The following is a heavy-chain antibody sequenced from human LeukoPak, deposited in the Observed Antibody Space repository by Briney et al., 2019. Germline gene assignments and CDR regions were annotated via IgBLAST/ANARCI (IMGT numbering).Heavy chain of an antibody. CDR2: MNPNSGNT. Sequence: ASVKVSCKASGYTFTSYDISWVRQATGQGLEWMGWMNPNSGNTGYAQKFQGRVTMTRNTSISTAYMELSSLRSEDAAVYYCARGDGVVVVPAAIDYWGQGTLVTVSS. J-gene: IGHJ4*02. CDR3: ARGDGVVVVPAAIDY. V-gene: IGHV1-8*01. CDR1: GYTFTSYD. D-gene: IGHD2-2*01.